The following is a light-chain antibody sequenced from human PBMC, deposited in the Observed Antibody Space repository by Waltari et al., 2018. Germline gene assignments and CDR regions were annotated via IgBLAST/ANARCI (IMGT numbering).Light chain of an antibody. CDR2: DVS. V-gene: IGLV2-14*01. J-gene: IGLJ2*01. CDR3: SSYTSSSTLVV. CDR1: SSDVGGYNY. Sequence: QSALTQPASVSGSPGRSITIPCPGTSSDVGGYNYVSWYQQHPGKPPKLMIYDVSKRPSGVSNRFSGSKSGNTASLTISGLQAEDEADYYCSSYTSSSTLVVFGGGTKLTVL.